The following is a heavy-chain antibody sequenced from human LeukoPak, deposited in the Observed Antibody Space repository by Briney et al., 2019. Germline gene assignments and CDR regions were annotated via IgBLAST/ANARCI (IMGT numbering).Heavy chain of an antibody. V-gene: IGHV3-23*01. Sequence: GGSLRLSCAASAFTFSSYAMSWVRQAPGKGVEGVSAISAGADSTYYADSVQGRFTISRDNSKNTLFLQMSGLRAEDTAVYFCARGAYVDYDSWGQGTLVTVSS. CDR3: ARGAYVDYDS. CDR2: ISAGADST. J-gene: IGHJ5*01. CDR1: AFTFSSYA. D-gene: IGHD4-17*01.